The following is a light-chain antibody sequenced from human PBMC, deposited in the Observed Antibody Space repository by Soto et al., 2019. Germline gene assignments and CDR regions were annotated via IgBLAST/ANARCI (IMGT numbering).Light chain of an antibody. CDR3: RSYTSSSPYV. CDR1: SSDVGGYNY. V-gene: IGLV2-14*01. J-gene: IGLJ1*01. CDR2: EVS. Sequence: QSALTQPASVSGSPGQSITISCTGTSSDVGGYNYVSWYQQHPGKAPKLMIYEVSNRPSGVSNRFSGSKSGNTASLTISGLPVEDEADYSCRSYTSSSPYVFGTGTKVTVL.